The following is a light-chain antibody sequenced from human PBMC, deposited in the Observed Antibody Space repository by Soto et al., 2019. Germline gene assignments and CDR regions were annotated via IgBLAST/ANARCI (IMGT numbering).Light chain of an antibody. Sequence: SYELTQPLSVSVALGQTARITCGGNNIATTNEHGYPQKPGQAPVLVIYRIDNRPSGIPERFSGSNSGNTATLTTRRAQDGEEADYYCQVWGSSTPVVFGGGTKLTVL. CDR1: NIATTN. J-gene: IGLJ2*01. V-gene: IGLV3-9*01. CDR2: RID. CDR3: QVWGSSTPVV.